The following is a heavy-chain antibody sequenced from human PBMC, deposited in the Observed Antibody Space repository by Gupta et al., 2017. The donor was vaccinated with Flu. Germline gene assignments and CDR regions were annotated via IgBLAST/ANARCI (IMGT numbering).Heavy chain of an antibody. CDR2: IAGDGTMT. D-gene: IGHD2-2*02. Sequence: EVQLVESGGALIQPGGSLRLSCTASGFTFDIYWMHWVRQVPGERLEWVSRIAGDGTMTTYADSVRGRFTTSRDNARNTLFLQMDRLTVEDTAVYYCARDYTDLDNWGQGTLVTVSS. V-gene: IGHV3-74*03. CDR3: ARDYTDLDN. J-gene: IGHJ1*01. CDR1: GFTFDIYW.